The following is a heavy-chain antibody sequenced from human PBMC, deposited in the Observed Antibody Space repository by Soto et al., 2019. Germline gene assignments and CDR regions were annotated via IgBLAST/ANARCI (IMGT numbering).Heavy chain of an antibody. CDR3: GRERGVRDV. CDR2: INPESGVT. Sequence: QVQLVQSGAEVKKPGASVKVSCKASGYTFTSYYMHWVRQAPGQGLEWKGWINPESGVTYYPHKFQDRVTMTRDTSISTANMELSRLTSDDTARYYCGRERGVRDVWGQGTTVIVSS. J-gene: IGHJ6*02. D-gene: IGHD2-8*01. V-gene: IGHV1-2*02. CDR1: GYTFTSYY.